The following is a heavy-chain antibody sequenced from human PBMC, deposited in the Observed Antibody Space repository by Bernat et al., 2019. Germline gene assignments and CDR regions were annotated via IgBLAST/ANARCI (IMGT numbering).Heavy chain of an antibody. CDR2: TSYDGSNK. D-gene: IGHD7-27*01. J-gene: IGHJ4*02. Sequence: QVQLVESGGGVVQPGRSLRLSCAASGFTFSNYAMHWVRQAPGKGLEWVAATSYDGSNKYYADSVKGRFTISRDNSKNTLYLQMNSLRPEDTAIYYCAGGHYSNWGVDYWGQGTLVTVSS. CDR1: GFTFSNYA. CDR3: AGGHYSNWGVDY. V-gene: IGHV3-30*01.